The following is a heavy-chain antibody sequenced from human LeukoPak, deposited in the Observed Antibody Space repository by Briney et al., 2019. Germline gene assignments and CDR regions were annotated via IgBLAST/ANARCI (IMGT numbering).Heavy chain of an antibody. J-gene: IGHJ4*02. Sequence: PSETLSLTCTVSGGSISSYYWSWIRQPPGKGLEWIGYIYYSGSTNYNPSLKSRVTISVDTSKNQFSLKLSSVTAADTAVYYCARVPYYYDSSGYYAFDYWGQGTLVTVSS. CDR2: IYYSGST. CDR3: ARVPYYYDSSGYYAFDY. CDR1: GGSISSYY. D-gene: IGHD3-22*01. V-gene: IGHV4-59*08.